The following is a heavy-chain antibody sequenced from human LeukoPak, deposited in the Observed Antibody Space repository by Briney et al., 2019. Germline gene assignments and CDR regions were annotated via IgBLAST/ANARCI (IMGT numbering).Heavy chain of an antibody. J-gene: IGHJ4*02. CDR3: ARAAVRGVTITLPYYFHY. CDR1: GGSFSGYY. Sequence: PSETLSLTCAVYGGSFSGYYWSWIRQPPGKGLEWIGEINHSGSTNYNPSLKSRVTISVDTSKNQFSLKLSSVTAADTAVYYCARAAVRGVTITLPYYFHYWDQGTLVTVSS. V-gene: IGHV4-34*01. CDR2: INHSGST. D-gene: IGHD3-10*01.